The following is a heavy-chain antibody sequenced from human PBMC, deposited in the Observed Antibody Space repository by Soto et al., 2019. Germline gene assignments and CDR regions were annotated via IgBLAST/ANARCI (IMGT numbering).Heavy chain of an antibody. D-gene: IGHD3-10*01. V-gene: IGHV5-51*01. CDR3: ARAMVRRKNYYGMDV. Sequence: GESLKISCKGSGYSFTSYWIGWVRQMPGKGLEGMGIIYPGDSDTRYSPSFQGQVTISADKSISTAYLQWSSLKASDTAMYYCARAMVRRKNYYGMDVWGQGSTVTVSS. CDR2: IYPGDSDT. CDR1: GYSFTSYW. J-gene: IGHJ6*02.